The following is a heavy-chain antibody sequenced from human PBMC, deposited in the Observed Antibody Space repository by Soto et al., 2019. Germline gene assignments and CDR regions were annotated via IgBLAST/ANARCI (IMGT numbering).Heavy chain of an antibody. J-gene: IGHJ4*02. D-gene: IGHD3-3*01. Sequence: DVRLAESGGGLVQPGGSLRLSCTTSGFSFASFAMTWVRQAPGKGLEWVATISGSDGKTYNADSVKGRFSISRDTSRNTLYLQKNSLRADDTAIYYCAKWSYLDYWGQGTRVTVSS. V-gene: IGHV3-23*04. CDR2: ISGSDGKT. CDR1: GFSFASFA. CDR3: AKWSYLDY.